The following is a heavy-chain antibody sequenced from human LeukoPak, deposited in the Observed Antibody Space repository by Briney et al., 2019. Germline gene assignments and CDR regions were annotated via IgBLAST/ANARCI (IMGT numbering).Heavy chain of an antibody. CDR3: VRDMTTVTTCYLQY. J-gene: IGHJ1*01. V-gene: IGHV3-21*01. D-gene: IGHD4-17*01. Sequence: GESLQISCQGSGYSFTSYWIGWVRQMPGKGLEWVSSISSTSRHKYYADSVKGRFTISRDNAKNSLFLQMNSLRAEDAAVYYCVRDMTTVTTCYLQYWGQGTLVTVSS. CDR1: GYSFTSYW. CDR2: ISSTSRHK.